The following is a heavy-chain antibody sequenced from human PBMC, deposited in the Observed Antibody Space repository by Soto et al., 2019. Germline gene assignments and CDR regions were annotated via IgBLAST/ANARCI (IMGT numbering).Heavy chain of an antibody. J-gene: IGHJ5*02. CDR1: GFTFNTFR. CDR2: IWIDENTK. CDR3: VRGSSYGSGIYYNVGWFGP. D-gene: IGHD3-10*01. Sequence: QVQLVESGGGVVQPGTSLRLSCVVSGFTFNTFRMHWVRQAPGRGLEWVAVIWIDENTKYYADSVKGRFTISKDNLKNTLYLQMNSLRAEDTANYYCVRGSSYGSGIYYNVGWFGPWGQGTLVTVSS. V-gene: IGHV3-33*01.